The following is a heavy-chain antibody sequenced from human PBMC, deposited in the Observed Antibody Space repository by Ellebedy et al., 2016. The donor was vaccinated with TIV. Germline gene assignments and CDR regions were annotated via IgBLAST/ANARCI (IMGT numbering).Heavy chain of an antibody. V-gene: IGHV3-30*18. CDR3: AKRYRSHFDY. CDR1: EFTFNTYG. CDR2: ISSAGSSK. D-gene: IGHD1-1*01. Sequence: GESLKISCAASEFTFNTYGMNWVRPAPGKGLEWVAFISSAGSSKSYADSVKGRFTISRDNSKNTLYLQMNSLREGDTAVYYCAKRYRSHFDYWGQGTLVTVSS. J-gene: IGHJ4*02.